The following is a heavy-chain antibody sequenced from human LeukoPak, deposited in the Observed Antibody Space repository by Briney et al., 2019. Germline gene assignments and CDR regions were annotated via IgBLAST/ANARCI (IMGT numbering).Heavy chain of an antibody. CDR1: GFTFSSYS. Sequence: GGSLRLSCAASGFTFSSYSMNWVRQAPGKGLEWVSYISSSSSTIYYADSVKGRFTISRDNAKNSLYLQMNSLRAEDTVVYYCARGLKGYGSGSYYIGHSLDYWGQGTLVTVSS. V-gene: IGHV3-48*01. CDR3: ARGLKGYGSGSYYIGHSLDY. CDR2: ISSSSSTI. D-gene: IGHD3-10*01. J-gene: IGHJ4*02.